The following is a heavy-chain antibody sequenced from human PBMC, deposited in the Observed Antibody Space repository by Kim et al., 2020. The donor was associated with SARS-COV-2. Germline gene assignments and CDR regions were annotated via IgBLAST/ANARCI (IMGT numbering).Heavy chain of an antibody. CDR3: PRDQRSSGWYVGNWYYGMDV. J-gene: IGHJ6*02. Sequence: ASVKVSCKASGYTFTSYAMNWVRQAPGQGIEWMGWINTNTGNPTYAQGFTGRFVFSLDTSFSTAYLQISSLKAEDTAVYYCPRDQRSSGWYVGNWYYGMDVWGQGTTVTVSS. V-gene: IGHV7-4-1*02. CDR2: INTNTGNP. CDR1: GYTFTSYA. D-gene: IGHD6-19*01.